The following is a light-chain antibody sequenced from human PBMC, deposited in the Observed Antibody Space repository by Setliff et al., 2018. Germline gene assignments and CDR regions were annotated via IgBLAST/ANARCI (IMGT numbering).Light chain of an antibody. V-gene: IGLV2-14*01. CDR2: EVS. Sequence: QSVLTQPASVSGSPGQSITISCTGTSSDIGGYNYVSWYQQHSGKAHKLMIYEVSNRPSGVSNRFSGSKSGNTASLTISGLQAEDEADYYCSSYASSSIPYVFGSGTKVTVL. J-gene: IGLJ1*01. CDR3: SSYASSSIPYV. CDR1: SSDIGGYNY.